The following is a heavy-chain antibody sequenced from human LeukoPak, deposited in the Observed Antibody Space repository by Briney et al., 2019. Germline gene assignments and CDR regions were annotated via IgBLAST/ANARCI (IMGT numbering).Heavy chain of an antibody. V-gene: IGHV4-4*07. CDR3: ARGRYYDSGSYFAWFDP. Sequence: PSETLSLTCTVSGGSIKSYYWSWIRQPAGRGLEWIGRISPSGTTEYNPSVKSRPTMSVDRSKNQFSLNLILMTAADTAVYSCARGRYYDSGSYFAWFDPWGQGTLVTVSS. D-gene: IGHD3-10*01. CDR1: GGSIKSYY. J-gene: IGHJ5*02. CDR2: ISPSGTT.